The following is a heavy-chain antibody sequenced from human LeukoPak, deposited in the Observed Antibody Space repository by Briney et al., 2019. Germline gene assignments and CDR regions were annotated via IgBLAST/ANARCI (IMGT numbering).Heavy chain of an antibody. CDR1: GFTFSSYW. J-gene: IGHJ4*02. V-gene: IGHV3-74*01. CDR3: ATAATSSSWYYYFGD. Sequence: GGSLRLSCAASGFTFSSYWMNWVRQAPGKGLVWVSRIASDGSSTTYADSVKGRFSISRDNAKNTLYLQMNSLRAEDTAVYYCATAATSSSWYYYFGDWGQGTLVTVSS. D-gene: IGHD6-13*01. CDR2: IASDGSST.